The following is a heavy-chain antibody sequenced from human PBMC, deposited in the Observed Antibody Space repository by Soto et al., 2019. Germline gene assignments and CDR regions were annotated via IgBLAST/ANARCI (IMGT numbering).Heavy chain of an antibody. CDR1: GGTFSSYA. CDR3: ARESTGDANRDYYYGMDV. J-gene: IGHJ6*02. V-gene: IGHV1-69*13. CDR2: IIPIFGTA. Sequence: GASVKVSCKASGGTFSSYAISWVRQAPGQGLEWMGGIIPIFGTANYAQKFQGRVTITADESTSTAYMELSSLRSEDTAVYYCARESTGDANRDYYYGMDVWGQGTTVTVSS. D-gene: IGHD2-21*02.